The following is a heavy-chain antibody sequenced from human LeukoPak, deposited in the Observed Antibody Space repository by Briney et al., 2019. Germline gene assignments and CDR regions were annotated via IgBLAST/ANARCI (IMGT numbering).Heavy chain of an antibody. Sequence: SETLSLTCLVSGYSISSGSCWGWIRQPPGKGLEWIGSIYHSGSTYYNPSLKSRVTISVDTSKNQFSLKLSSVTAADTAVYYCASPRGYCSGGSCARPFDYWGQGTLVTVSS. J-gene: IGHJ4*02. D-gene: IGHD2-15*01. CDR1: GYSISSGSC. CDR3: ASPRGYCSGGSCARPFDY. V-gene: IGHV4-38-2*01. CDR2: IYHSGST.